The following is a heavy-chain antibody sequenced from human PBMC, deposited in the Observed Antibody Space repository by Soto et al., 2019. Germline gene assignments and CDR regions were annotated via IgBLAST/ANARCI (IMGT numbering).Heavy chain of an antibody. V-gene: IGHV3-33*03. CDR2: ISFDGSDI. CDR3: AKMTRGYTYGLDY. D-gene: IGHD5-18*01. CDR1: GFTFNRHG. J-gene: IGHJ4*02. Sequence: QVQLTESGGGVVQPGKSLRLSCEGSGFTFNRHGMHWVRQAPGKGLEWLAVISFDGSDIYYADSVKGRFTISRDNSEKTVYLHMSSLRHEDTATYFCAKMTRGYTYGLDYWGQGTLVTVSS.